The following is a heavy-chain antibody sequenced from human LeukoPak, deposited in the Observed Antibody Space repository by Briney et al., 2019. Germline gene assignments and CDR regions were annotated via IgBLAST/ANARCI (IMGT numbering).Heavy chain of an antibody. CDR1: GFTFSSYW. CDR2: INSDGSST. Sequence: GGSLRLSCAASGFTFSSYWMHWVRQAPGKGLVWVSRINSDGSSTRYADSVKGRFTLSRDNARNSLYLQMNSLRAEDTALYYCARATTVTTLVDAFDIWGQGTMVTVSS. CDR3: ARATTVTTLVDAFDI. D-gene: IGHD4-17*01. V-gene: IGHV3-74*01. J-gene: IGHJ3*02.